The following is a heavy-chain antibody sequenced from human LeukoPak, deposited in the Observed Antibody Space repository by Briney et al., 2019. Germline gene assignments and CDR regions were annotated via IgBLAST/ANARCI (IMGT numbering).Heavy chain of an antibody. D-gene: IGHD2-15*01. Sequence: PGGSLRLSCAASGLSFSNYAMSWVRQAPGKGLEWVSGIGRSGDYTYYADFVKGQFIIFRDNSKNTVYIPVNSLTAEDTDIYYCAKDRPCDIRKPMDDWGQGTTATVSS. CDR3: AKDRPCDIRKPMDD. CDR2: IGRSGDYT. J-gene: IGHJ6*02. CDR1: GLSFSNYA. V-gene: IGHV3-23*01.